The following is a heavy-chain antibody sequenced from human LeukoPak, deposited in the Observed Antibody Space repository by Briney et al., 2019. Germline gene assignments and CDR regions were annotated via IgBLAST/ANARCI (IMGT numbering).Heavy chain of an antibody. CDR2: ISSSSSYI. CDR1: EFTFSGDS. Sequence: GGSLRLSRAASEFTFSGDSMKGVREAPGRGQGWVSSISSSSSYIYYADSEKGRFTISRAHARNSPYRQINSRRAEDRAVYYCARDRDGYNVYYFDYWGQGTLVVVSS. J-gene: IGHJ4*02. D-gene: IGHD5-24*01. CDR3: ARDRDGYNVYYFDY. V-gene: IGHV3-21*01.